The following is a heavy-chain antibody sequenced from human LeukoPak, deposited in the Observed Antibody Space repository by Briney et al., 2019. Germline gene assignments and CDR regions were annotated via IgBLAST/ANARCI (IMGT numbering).Heavy chain of an antibody. CDR1: GYTFTGYY. Sequence: ASVKVSCKASGYTFTGYYMHWVRQAPGQGLEWMGWINPNSGGTNYAQKFQGRVTMTRDTSISTAYMELSRLRSDDTAVYYCARVIVVVPAAIGSYWGDYYYMDVWGKGTTVTVSS. CDR3: ARVIVVVPAAIGSYWGDYYYMDV. V-gene: IGHV1-2*02. J-gene: IGHJ6*03. D-gene: IGHD2-2*02. CDR2: INPNSGGT.